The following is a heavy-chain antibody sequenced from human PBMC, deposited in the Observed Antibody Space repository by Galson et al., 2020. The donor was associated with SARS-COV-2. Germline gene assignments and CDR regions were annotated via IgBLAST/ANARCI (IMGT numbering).Heavy chain of an antibody. V-gene: IGHV4-38-2*01. J-gene: IGHJ6*02. CDR2: LYHNGRT. CDR1: GYSLSAGFF. Sequence: SETLSLTCAVSGYSLSAGFFWVWIRQPPEERLEWIGTLYHNGRTYYKSSLKSRVTISVDTSKNQFSLKLRSVTAADTAVYFCARRSGFYDGRGSKYYMDVWGRGTTVTVSS. CDR3: ARRSGFYDGRGSKYYMDV. D-gene: IGHD3-22*01.